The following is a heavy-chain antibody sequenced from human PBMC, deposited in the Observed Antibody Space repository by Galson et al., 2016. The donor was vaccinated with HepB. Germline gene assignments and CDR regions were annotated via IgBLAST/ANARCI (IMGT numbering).Heavy chain of an antibody. CDR2: ISGSGGST. Sequence: SLRLSCAASGFTFSSYAVSWVRQAPGKGLEWVSAISGSGGSTYYADSVKGRFTISRDNSKNTLYLQMNSLRAEDTAVYYCAKDSRLLIAAAGAAEYFQHWGQGTLVTVSS. V-gene: IGHV3-23*01. CDR3: AKDSRLLIAAAGAAEYFQH. J-gene: IGHJ1*01. CDR1: GFTFSSYA. D-gene: IGHD6-13*01.